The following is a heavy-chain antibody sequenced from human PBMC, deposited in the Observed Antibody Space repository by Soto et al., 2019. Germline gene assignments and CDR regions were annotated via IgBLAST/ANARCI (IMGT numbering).Heavy chain of an antibody. D-gene: IGHD3-22*01. J-gene: IGHJ6*02. Sequence: GESLKISCNASGYSFTTYFICWVRQMPWKGLEWMGFIYPGDSDTRYSPSFQGQVTISADNSITTAYLQWSSLKASDTAIYYCARHVPISSDYYYYGLDVWGQGTTVTVSS. V-gene: IGHV5-51*01. CDR2: IYPGDSDT. CDR3: ARHVPISSDYYYYGLDV. CDR1: GYSFTTYF.